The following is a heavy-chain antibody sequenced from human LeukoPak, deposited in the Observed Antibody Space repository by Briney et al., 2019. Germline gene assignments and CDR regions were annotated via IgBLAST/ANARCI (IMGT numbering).Heavy chain of an antibody. J-gene: IGHJ4*02. CDR2: ISRSGSTM. Sequence: GGSLRLSCAASGFTFSSYEMNWVRQAPGKGLEWVSYISRSGSTMYYADSVKGRFTISRDNAKNSLYLQMNSLKAEDTAVYYCASGSGWYKVFDYWGQGTLVTVSS. V-gene: IGHV3-48*03. CDR1: GFTFSSYE. CDR3: ASGSGWYKVFDY. D-gene: IGHD6-19*01.